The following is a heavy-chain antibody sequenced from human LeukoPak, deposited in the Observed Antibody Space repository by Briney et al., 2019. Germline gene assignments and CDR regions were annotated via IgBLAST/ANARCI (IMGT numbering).Heavy chain of an antibody. CDR2: IIPIFGTA. CDR3: ASPYCSGGSCCSAHYYYYYGMDV. V-gene: IGHV1-69*13. Sequence: ASVKVSCTASGGTFSSYAISWVRQAPGQGLEWMGGIIPIFGTANYAQKFQGRVTITADESTSTAYMELSSLRSEDTAVYYCASPYCSGGSCCSAHYYYYYGMDVWGQGTTVTVSS. CDR1: GGTFSSYA. D-gene: IGHD2-15*01. J-gene: IGHJ6*02.